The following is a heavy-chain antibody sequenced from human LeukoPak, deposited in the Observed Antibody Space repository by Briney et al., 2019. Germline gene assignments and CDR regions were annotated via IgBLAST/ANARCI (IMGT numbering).Heavy chain of an antibody. CDR2: IISTGGST. V-gene: IGHV3-23*01. D-gene: IGHD6-19*01. CDR3: AKGYSSGWRTYFDY. CDR1: GFTFSSCA. J-gene: IGHJ4*02. Sequence: QPGGSLRLSCAASGFTFSSCAMSWVRQAPGKGLEWVSGIISTGGSTYYADSVKGRFTISRDNSKSTLSLQTDSLRAEDTAVYYCAKGYSSGWRTYFDYWGQGTLVTVSS.